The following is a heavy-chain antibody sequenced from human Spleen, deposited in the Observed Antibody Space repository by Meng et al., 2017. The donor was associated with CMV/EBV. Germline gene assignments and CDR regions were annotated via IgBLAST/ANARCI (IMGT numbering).Heavy chain of an antibody. V-gene: IGHV3-13*01. J-gene: IGHJ3*01. Sequence: FSTYDMHWVRQATGKGLEWVSGIGTVGDTYYPGSVKGRFTISRENAKNALYLQMNSLRVGDTAVYYCARDTCSSTTCSELGDAFDVWGQGTVVTVSS. D-gene: IGHD2-2*01. CDR3: ARDTCSSTTCSELGDAFDV. CDR2: IGTVGDT. CDR1: FSTYD.